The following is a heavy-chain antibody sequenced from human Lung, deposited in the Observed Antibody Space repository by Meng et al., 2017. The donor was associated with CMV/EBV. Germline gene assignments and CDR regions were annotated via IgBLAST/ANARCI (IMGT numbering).Heavy chain of an antibody. D-gene: IGHD3-22*01. Sequence: SQXXSLTXAISGDSVSSNSAAWNCIRQSPSRGLEWLGRTYYRSKWYNDYAVSVKSRITINPDTSKNQFSLQLNSVTPEDTAVYYCARGHYDSSGYPIDYWGQGXLVTVSS. CDR3: ARGHYDSSGYPIDY. V-gene: IGHV6-1*01. J-gene: IGHJ4*02. CDR1: GDSVSSNSAA. CDR2: TYYRSKWYN.